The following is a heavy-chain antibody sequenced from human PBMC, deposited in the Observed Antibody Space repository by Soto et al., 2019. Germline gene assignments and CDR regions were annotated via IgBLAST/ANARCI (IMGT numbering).Heavy chain of an antibody. V-gene: IGHV3-30*18. CDR1: GFTFSSYG. CDR3: AKEYGSSSLSPDVDY. CDR2: ISHDGSNK. J-gene: IGHJ4*02. D-gene: IGHD6-13*01. Sequence: QVQLVESGGGVVQPGRSLRLSCAASGFTFSSYGMHWVRQAPGKGLAWVAVISHDGSNKYYADSVKGRFTISRDNSKNSLYLQMNSLRAEDTAVYYCAKEYGSSSLSPDVDYWGQGTLVTVSS.